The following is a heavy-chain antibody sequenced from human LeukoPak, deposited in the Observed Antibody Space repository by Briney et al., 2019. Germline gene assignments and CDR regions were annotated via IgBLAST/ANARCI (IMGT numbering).Heavy chain of an antibody. V-gene: IGHV1-69*01. D-gene: IGHD4-17*01. CDR3: ARTTVTTRRSWVFDY. J-gene: IGHJ4*02. CDR1: GGTFSSYA. CDR2: IIPIFGTA. Sequence: SVKVSCKASGGTFSSYAISGVRQAPGQGLEWMGGIIPIFGTANYAQKFQGGVTITADASTSTAYIELSSLRSEDTAVYYCARTTVTTRRSWVFDYWGQGTLVTVSS.